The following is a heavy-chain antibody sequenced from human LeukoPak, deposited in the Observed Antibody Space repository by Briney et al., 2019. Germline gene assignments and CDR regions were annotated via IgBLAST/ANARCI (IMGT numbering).Heavy chain of an antibody. D-gene: IGHD4-17*01. CDR3: ARGRLYGVTGAFDI. CDR1: GGSISSGSYS. CDR2: IYYSGST. V-gene: IGHV4-61*01. Sequence: SETLSLTCAVSGGSISSGSYSWSWIRQPPGKGLEWIGYIYYSGSTNYNPSLKSRVTISGDTSKNQFTLKLSSVTAADTAVYHCARGRLYGVTGAFDIWGRGTMVSVSS. J-gene: IGHJ3*02.